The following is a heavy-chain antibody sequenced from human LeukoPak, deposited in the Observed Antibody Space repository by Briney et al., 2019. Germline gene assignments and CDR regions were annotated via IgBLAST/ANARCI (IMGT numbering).Heavy chain of an antibody. CDR1: GYTFTSYY. V-gene: IGHV1-46*01. CDR2: INTSGGST. J-gene: IGHJ4*02. D-gene: IGHD3-10*01. Sequence: ASVKVSCNASGYTFTSYYMHWVRQAPGQGLEWMGIINTSGGSTSYAQKFQGRVTMTRDTSTSTVYMELSSLRSEDTAVYYCARSQGMTMVRGVILYWGQGTLVTVSS. CDR3: ARSQGMTMVRGVILY.